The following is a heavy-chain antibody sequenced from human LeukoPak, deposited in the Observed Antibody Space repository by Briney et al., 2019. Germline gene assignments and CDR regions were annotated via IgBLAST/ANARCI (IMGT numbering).Heavy chain of an antibody. J-gene: IGHJ6*02. D-gene: IGHD1-26*01. Sequence: SETLSLTCTVSGGSVSSGSCYWSWIRQPPGKGLEWIGYIYYSGSTNYNPSLKSRVTISVDTSKNQFSLKLSSVTAADTAVYYCARAGYSGSRGMDVWGQGTTVIVSS. V-gene: IGHV4-61*01. CDR3: ARAGYSGSRGMDV. CDR2: IYYSGST. CDR1: GGSVSSGSCY.